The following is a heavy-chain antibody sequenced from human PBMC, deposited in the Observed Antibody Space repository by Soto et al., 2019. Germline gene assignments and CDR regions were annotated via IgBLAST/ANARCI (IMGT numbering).Heavy chain of an antibody. V-gene: IGHV3-23*01. J-gene: IGHJ4*02. D-gene: IGHD3-16*01. Sequence: PGGSLRLSCVASGFTFSSYAMSWVRQAPGKGLEWVSAISGSGGSTYYADSVKGRFTISRDNSKNTLYLQMNSLRAEDTAVYYCAKTYDYIWGSYSGFEYWGRGTLVTVSS. CDR1: GFTFSSYA. CDR2: ISGSGGST. CDR3: AKTYDYIWGSYSGFEY.